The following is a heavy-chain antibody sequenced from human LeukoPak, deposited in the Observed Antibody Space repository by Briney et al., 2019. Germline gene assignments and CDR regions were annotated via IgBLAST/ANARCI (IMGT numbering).Heavy chain of an antibody. Sequence: GGSLRLSCAASGFMFSDYYMSWMRQAPGKGLEWVSYISSSSTIYYADSVKGRFTISRDNAKNSLYLQMTSLRAEDTAVYYCARASAAAGPDWGQGTLVTVSS. V-gene: IGHV3-69-1*01. CDR3: ARASAAAGPD. CDR2: ISSSSTI. D-gene: IGHD6-13*01. CDR1: GFMFSDYY. J-gene: IGHJ4*02.